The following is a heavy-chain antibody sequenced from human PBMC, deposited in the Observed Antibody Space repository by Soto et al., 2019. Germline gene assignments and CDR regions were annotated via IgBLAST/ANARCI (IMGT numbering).Heavy chain of an antibody. Sequence: SVKVSCKASGYTFTSYGISWVRQAPGQGLEWMGWISAYNGNTNYAQKLQGRVTMTTDTSTSTAYMELRSLRSDDTAVYYCARRPDDTAAAGDLYYYCGMDVWGQGTTVTVSS. CDR1: GYTFTSYG. CDR2: ISAYNGNT. J-gene: IGHJ6*02. V-gene: IGHV1-18*04. D-gene: IGHD6-13*01. CDR3: ARRPDDTAAAGDLYYYCGMDV.